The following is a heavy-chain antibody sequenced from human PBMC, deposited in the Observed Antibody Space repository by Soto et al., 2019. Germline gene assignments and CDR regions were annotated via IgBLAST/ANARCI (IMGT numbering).Heavy chain of an antibody. CDR2: IFYSGGT. V-gene: IGHV4-59*01. J-gene: IGHJ4*02. CDR3: SRLQLVQTVIDD. D-gene: IGHD1-1*01. Sequence: QVQLHESGPGLVKPSETLSLTCTVSGDSISTYYWSWIRQPPGKGLQWIGYIFYSGGTDYNPSLRSRVTISLDMSKKQISMKLRSVTREDTAPYFCSRLQLVQTVIDDWGQGNLVTVSS. CDR1: GDSISTYY.